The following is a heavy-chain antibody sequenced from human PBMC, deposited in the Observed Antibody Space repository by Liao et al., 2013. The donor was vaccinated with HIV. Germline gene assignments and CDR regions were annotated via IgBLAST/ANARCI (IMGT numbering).Heavy chain of an antibody. Sequence: QVRLQESGPGVVEPSQTLSLRCNVSGGSVSSGDYYWTWIRQSPGKGLEWIGYIYYTGTTYYNSSLRSRVSMSVDTSKSQFSLKVTSVTSADTAVYYCARGPYCSGGSCYYYYYMDVWGKGTSVTVSS. CDR3: ARGPYCSGGSCYYYYYMDV. D-gene: IGHD2-15*01. CDR1: GGSVSSGDYY. J-gene: IGHJ6*03. CDR2: IYYTGTT. V-gene: IGHV4-30-4*08.